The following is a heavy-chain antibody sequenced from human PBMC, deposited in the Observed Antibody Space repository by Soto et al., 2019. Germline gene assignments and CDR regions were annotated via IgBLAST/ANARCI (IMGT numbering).Heavy chain of an antibody. CDR2: IYYSGST. CDR1: GGSISSGDYY. V-gene: IGHV4-30-4*01. Sequence: KPSETLSLTCTVSGGSISSGDYYWSWIRQPPGKGLEWIGYIYYSGSTYYNPSLKSRVSISVDTSKNQFSLKLSSVTAADTAVYYCARDLGTTTGMDVWGQGTTVTVSS. CDR3: ARDLGTTTGMDV. J-gene: IGHJ6*02. D-gene: IGHD4-4*01.